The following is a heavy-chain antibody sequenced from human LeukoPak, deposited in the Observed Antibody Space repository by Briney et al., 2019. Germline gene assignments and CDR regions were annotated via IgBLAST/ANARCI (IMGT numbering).Heavy chain of an antibody. Sequence: GGSLRLSCAASGFTFSTYWMHWVRQAPGKGLVWVSCINSDGSSTRYADSVKGRFTISRDNSKNTLYLQMNSLRAEDTAVYYCARDDYGGKLDIWGQGTVVTVSS. J-gene: IGHJ3*02. CDR1: GFTFSTYW. D-gene: IGHD4-23*01. V-gene: IGHV3-74*01. CDR2: INSDGSST. CDR3: ARDDYGGKLDI.